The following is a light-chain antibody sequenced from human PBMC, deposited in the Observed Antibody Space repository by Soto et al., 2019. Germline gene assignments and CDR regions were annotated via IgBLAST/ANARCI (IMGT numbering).Light chain of an antibody. CDR2: DTF. V-gene: IGKV3-11*01. CDR1: QIVTSS. J-gene: IGKJ2*01. CDR3: QLRSDWPPTYT. Sequence: EIVLTQSPATLSLSPGTGATLSCRASQIVTSSLAWYQQMPGQAPRLLIYDTFTRATGIPARFSAKGAGTDFTLTISSLEHEDSAVYFCQLRSDWPPTYTFGQGTKLE.